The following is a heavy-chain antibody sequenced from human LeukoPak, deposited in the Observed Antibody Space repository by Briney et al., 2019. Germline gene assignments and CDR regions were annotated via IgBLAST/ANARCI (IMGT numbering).Heavy chain of an antibody. CDR3: ARDKAPRYTYGLGH. CDR1: GYILITYG. J-gene: IGHJ4*02. Sequence: ASVKDSCKATGYILITYGSHWVRPPPGQGREWMGWISPYDGSTNFAQNLQGRVTMTTDTITSTAFMELRSLRFEDTALYYCARDKAPRYTYGLGHWGQGTLVTVSS. D-gene: IGHD5-18*01. V-gene: IGHV1-18*01. CDR2: ISPYDGST.